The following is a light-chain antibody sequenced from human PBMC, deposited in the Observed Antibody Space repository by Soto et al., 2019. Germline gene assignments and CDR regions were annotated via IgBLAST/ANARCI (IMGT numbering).Light chain of an antibody. Sequence: QSALTQPPSVSGSPGQSVSISCTGTSSDVGSNNRVSWYQQPPGTAPKLMIYGVSNRPSGVPDRFSGSKSGNTASLTISGLQAEDEADYYCSSHTSSSTFVFGTGTMVTVL. CDR2: GVS. CDR1: SSDVGSNNR. J-gene: IGLJ1*01. V-gene: IGLV2-18*02. CDR3: SSHTSSSTFV.